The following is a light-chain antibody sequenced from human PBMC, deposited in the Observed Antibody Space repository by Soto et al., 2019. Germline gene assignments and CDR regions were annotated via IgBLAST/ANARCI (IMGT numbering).Light chain of an antibody. CDR3: QQYNSYPRT. V-gene: IGKV1-5*01. Sequence: DIQMTHSPSTLSASVGDRVTITCRAIQSISKWLAWYQQKPGKAPKLLIVDASSLQSGVPSRFSGSGSGTEFALPITSLQPDDFATYYCQQYNSYPRTFGQGTKVEIK. CDR1: QSISKW. J-gene: IGKJ1*01. CDR2: DAS.